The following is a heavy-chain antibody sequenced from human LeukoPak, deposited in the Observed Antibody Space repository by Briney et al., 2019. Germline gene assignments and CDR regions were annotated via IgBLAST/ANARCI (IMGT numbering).Heavy chain of an antibody. CDR2: IDSDGTRT. D-gene: IGHD2-21*02. V-gene: IGHV3-74*01. Sequence: PGRSLRLSCAASGFTLSNYAMHWVRQAPGKGLVWVSRIDSDGTRTTYADSVKGRFTISRDNAKNTLYLQMNSLRVEDTAVYYCARSPNCGGDCSWGQGTLVTVSS. J-gene: IGHJ5*02. CDR3: ARSPNCGGDCS. CDR1: GFTLSNYA.